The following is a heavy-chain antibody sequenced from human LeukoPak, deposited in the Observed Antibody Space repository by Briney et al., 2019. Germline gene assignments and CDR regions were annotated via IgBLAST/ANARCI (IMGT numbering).Heavy chain of an antibody. D-gene: IGHD1-26*01. CDR1: GFTFDDYA. CDR3: AKCNPEWELLRFDY. CDR2: ISGDGGST. V-gene: IGHV3-43*02. Sequence: GGSLRLSCAASGFTFDDYAMRWVRQAPGKGLEWVSLISGDGGSTYYADSVKGRFTISRDNSKNSLSLQMTSLRTEDTALYYCAKCNPEWELLRFDYWGQGTLVTVSS. J-gene: IGHJ4*02.